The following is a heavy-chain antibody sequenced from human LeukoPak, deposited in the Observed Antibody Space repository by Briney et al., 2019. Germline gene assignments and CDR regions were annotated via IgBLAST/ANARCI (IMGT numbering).Heavy chain of an antibody. D-gene: IGHD3-16*01. Sequence: GGSLRLSCATSGFTFMNYAMSWVRQAPGKGLEWVSGISGSGGSTYYADSVKGRFTISRDNSKNTLYLQMNSLRAEDTAVYYCAKEASYDYVWGSYPFDAFDIWGQGTMVTVSS. CDR2: ISGSGGST. J-gene: IGHJ3*02. CDR1: GFTFMNYA. CDR3: AKEASYDYVWGSYPFDAFDI. V-gene: IGHV3-23*01.